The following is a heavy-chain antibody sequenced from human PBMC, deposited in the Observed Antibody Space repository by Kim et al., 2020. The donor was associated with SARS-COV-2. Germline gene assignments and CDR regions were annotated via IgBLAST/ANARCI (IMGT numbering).Heavy chain of an antibody. Sequence: GGSLRLSCAASGFTFSSYGMHWVRQAPGKGLEWVAVISYDGSNKYYADSVKGRFTISRDNSKNTLYLQMNSLRAEDTAVYYCAREGGFAYYYGSGRMSDYWGQGTLVTVSS. CDR2: ISYDGSNK. D-gene: IGHD3-10*01. CDR1: GFTFSSYG. J-gene: IGHJ4*02. CDR3: AREGGFAYYYGSGRMSDY. V-gene: IGHV3-33*05.